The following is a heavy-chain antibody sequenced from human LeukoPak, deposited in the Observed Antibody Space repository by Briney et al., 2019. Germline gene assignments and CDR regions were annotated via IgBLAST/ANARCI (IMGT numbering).Heavy chain of an antibody. CDR1: GDSITYFY. D-gene: IGHD3-10*02. Sequence: SETLSLTCSVSGDSITYFYWSWIRQAAGKGLEWIGRVSSSGSTDYNASLKSRVTMSVDTSKNQFSLKLSSVTAADTAVYYCASLVRLNYYYYMDVWGKGTTVTISS. CDR2: VSSSGST. J-gene: IGHJ6*03. V-gene: IGHV4-4*07. CDR3: ASLVRLNYYYYMDV.